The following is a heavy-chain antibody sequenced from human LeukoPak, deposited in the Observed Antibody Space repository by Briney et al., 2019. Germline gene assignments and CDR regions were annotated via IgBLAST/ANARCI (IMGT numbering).Heavy chain of an antibody. CDR3: ARGYCSGGSCYSRDY. J-gene: IGHJ4*02. D-gene: IGHD2-15*01. Sequence: ASVKVSCKASGYTYINYGISWVRQAPGQGLEWMGWISTYNGNTLYAQKFQGRVTLTTDTSTTTSYMEVRSLTSDDTAVYYCARGYCSGGSCYSRDYWGQGTLVTVSS. CDR2: ISTYNGNT. CDR1: GYTYINYG. V-gene: IGHV1-18*01.